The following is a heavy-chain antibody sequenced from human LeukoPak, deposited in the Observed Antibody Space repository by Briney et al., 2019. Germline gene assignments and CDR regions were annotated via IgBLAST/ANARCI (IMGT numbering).Heavy chain of an antibody. D-gene: IGHD3-3*01. V-gene: IGHV3-30-3*01. CDR1: GFTFSSYA. CDR2: ISYDGSNK. Sequence: PGGSLRLSCAASGFTFSSYAMSWVRQAPGKGLEWVAVISYDGSNKYYADSVKGRFTISRDNSKNTLYLQMNSLRAEDTAVYYCARGNYDFWSGYSWFDPWGQGTLVTVSS. J-gene: IGHJ5*02. CDR3: ARGNYDFWSGYSWFDP.